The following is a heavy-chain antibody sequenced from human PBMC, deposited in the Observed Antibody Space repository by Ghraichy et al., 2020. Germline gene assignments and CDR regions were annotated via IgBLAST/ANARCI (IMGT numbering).Heavy chain of an antibody. CDR2: ISTHKGDR. CDR3: ARDSRLRAANYGMNV. Sequence: ASVKVSCTASGYTFDNFDNNWLRQAPGQGLEWMGWISTHKGDRNYAEKFKDRLTMTTDTSTSTTYMELKSLRPDDTAVYYCARDSRLRAANYGMNVWGQGTTVTVSS. V-gene: IGHV1-18*01. D-gene: IGHD6-13*01. CDR1: GYTFDNFD. J-gene: IGHJ6*02.